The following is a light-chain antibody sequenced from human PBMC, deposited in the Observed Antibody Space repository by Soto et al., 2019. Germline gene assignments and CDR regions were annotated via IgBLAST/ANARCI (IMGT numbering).Light chain of an antibody. CDR1: TSNIGTFY. CDR3: SSYTSSNSWV. V-gene: IGLV1-47*02. CDR2: LGD. J-gene: IGLJ3*02. Sequence: QAVVTQPPSASSTPGQTVTISCSGSTSNIGTFYVYWYQHLPGTAPKLLIYLGDQRASGVSDRFSGSKSGTSASLATNGLRAEDEAAYYCSSYTSSNSWVFGGGTKLTVL.